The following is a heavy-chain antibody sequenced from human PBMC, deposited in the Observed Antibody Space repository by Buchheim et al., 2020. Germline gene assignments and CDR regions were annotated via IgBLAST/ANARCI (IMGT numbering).Heavy chain of an antibody. Sequence: QVQLVQSGAEVKKPGSSVKVSCKASGGTFSSYAISWVRQAPGQGLEWMGRIIPILGIANYAQKFQGRVTITADKSTSTAYMELSSLRSEDTAVYYCARGALRGVIFRYYGMDVWGQGTT. CDR2: IIPILGIA. CDR1: GGTFSSYA. D-gene: IGHD3-10*01. V-gene: IGHV1-69*04. CDR3: ARGALRGVIFRYYGMDV. J-gene: IGHJ6*02.